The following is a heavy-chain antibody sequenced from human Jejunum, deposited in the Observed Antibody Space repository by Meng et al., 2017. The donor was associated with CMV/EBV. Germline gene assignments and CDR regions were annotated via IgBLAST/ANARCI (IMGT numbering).Heavy chain of an antibody. CDR1: TFSIYW. Sequence: TFSIYWMHWVRQAPVKELAWISSISSNSNSKYIYYADSVQGRFTVSRDNTKNSLYLQMDALRVEDTAMYYCARDYGAGTTGDFDYWGQGTLVTVSS. J-gene: IGHJ4*02. CDR2: ISSNSNSKYI. CDR3: ARDYGAGTTGDFDY. V-gene: IGHV3-21*01. D-gene: IGHD3-10*01.